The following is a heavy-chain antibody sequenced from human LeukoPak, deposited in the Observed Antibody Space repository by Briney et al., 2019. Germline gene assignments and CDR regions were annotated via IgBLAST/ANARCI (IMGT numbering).Heavy chain of an antibody. CDR2: IYYSGST. V-gene: IGHV4-61*01. J-gene: IGHJ4*02. CDR3: ARERWLERYIDY. D-gene: IGHD6-19*01. CDR1: GFSISSGSY. Sequence: PSETLSLTCTVSGFSISSGSYWGWIRQPPGKGLEWIGYIYYSGSTNYNPSLKSRVTISVDTSKNQFSLKLSSVTAADTAVYYCARERWLERYIDYWGQGTLVTVSS.